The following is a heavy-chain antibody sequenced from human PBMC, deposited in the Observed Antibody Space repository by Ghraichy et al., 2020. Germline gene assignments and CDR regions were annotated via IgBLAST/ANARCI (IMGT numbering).Heavy chain of an antibody. CDR3: ARGRGGSGSYYDL. V-gene: IGHV4-61*05. Sequence: SETLSLTRAVSGGSISSSGYYWGWIRQPPGKGLEWIAYKYFSGSTNYNPSLKSRITISVDTSKNQISLKLSSATAADTAMYYCARGRGGSGSYYDLWGQGSLVTVSS. CDR1: GGSISSSGYY. J-gene: IGHJ4*02. D-gene: IGHD3-10*01. CDR2: KYFSGST.